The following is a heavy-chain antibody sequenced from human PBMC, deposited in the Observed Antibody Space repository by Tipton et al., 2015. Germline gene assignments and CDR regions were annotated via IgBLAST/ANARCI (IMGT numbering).Heavy chain of an antibody. J-gene: IGHJ6*02. CDR3: ARRVGYCSGGSCYRNYFNGMDV. V-gene: IGHV4-31*03. CDR1: GASVTSGGYY. Sequence: LRLSCTVSGASVTSGGYYWTWIRHHPGRGLECIGYVYYTGSTYYNPSLRSRVTISVDTPNNQFSLKLYSVTVADTALYYCARRVGYCSGGSCYRNYFNGMDVWGQGTTVTVSS. D-gene: IGHD2-15*01. CDR2: VYYTGST.